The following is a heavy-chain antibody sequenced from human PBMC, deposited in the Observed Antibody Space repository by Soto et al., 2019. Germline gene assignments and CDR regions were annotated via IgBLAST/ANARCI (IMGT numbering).Heavy chain of an antibody. Sequence: PSETLSLTCTVSGGSISSGDYYWSWIRQPPGKGLEWIGDINYSGSTNYNPSLKSRVTISVDTSKNQFSLKLSSVTAADTAVYYCARADIVPVRPPDYWGQGTLVTVSS. CDR2: INYSGST. CDR3: ARADIVPVRPPDY. D-gene: IGHD2-2*01. J-gene: IGHJ4*02. CDR1: GGSISSGDYY. V-gene: IGHV4-30-4*01.